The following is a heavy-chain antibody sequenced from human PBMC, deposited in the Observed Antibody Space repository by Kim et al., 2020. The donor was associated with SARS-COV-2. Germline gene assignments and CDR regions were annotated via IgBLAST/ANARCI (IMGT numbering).Heavy chain of an antibody. CDR1: GYSFTSYW. CDR2: IYPGDSDT. V-gene: IGHV5-51*01. CDR3: ARQILDLGGDYYYDSSGYYYFDY. D-gene: IGHD3-22*01. J-gene: IGHJ4*02. Sequence: GESLKISCKGSGYSFTSYWIGWVRQMPGKGLEWMGIIYPGDSDTRYSPSFQGQVTISADKSISTAYLQWSSLKASDTAMYYCARQILDLGGDYYYDSSGYYYFDYWGQGTLVTVSS.